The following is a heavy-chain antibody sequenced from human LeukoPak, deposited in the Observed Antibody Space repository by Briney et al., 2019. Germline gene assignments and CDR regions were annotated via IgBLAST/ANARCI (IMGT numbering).Heavy chain of an antibody. CDR2: INPSGGST. J-gene: IGHJ4*02. D-gene: IGHD3-22*01. CDR1: GYTFTSYY. CDR3: ARDSVPYYYDSSGYDTLPGY. Sequence: ASVKVSCKASGYTFTSYYMHWVRQAPGQGLEWMGIINPSGGSTSYAQKFQGRVTMTRGTSTSTVYMELSSLRSEDTAVYYCARDSVPYYYDSSGYDTLPGYWGQGTLVTVSS. V-gene: IGHV1-46*01.